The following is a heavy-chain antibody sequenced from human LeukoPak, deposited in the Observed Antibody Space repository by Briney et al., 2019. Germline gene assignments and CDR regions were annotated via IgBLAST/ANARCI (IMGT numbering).Heavy chain of an antibody. CDR1: GGSISSSSYY. J-gene: IGHJ2*01. CDR3: ARMTTVWYLDL. Sequence: PSETLSLTCTVSGGSISSSSYYWGWIRQPPGKGLEWIGSIYYSGNTYYNPSLKSRVTISVDTSKNQFSLKLRSVTAADTAVYYCARMTTVWYLDLWGRGTLVTVSS. V-gene: IGHV4-39*01. CDR2: IYYSGNT. D-gene: IGHD4-11*01.